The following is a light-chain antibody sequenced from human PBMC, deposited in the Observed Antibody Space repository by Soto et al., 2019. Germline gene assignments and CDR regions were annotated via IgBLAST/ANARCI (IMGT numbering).Light chain of an antibody. J-gene: IGLJ2*01. CDR1: SSDVGGYDY. Sequence: QSALTQPASVSGSPGQSITIPCTGTSSDVGGYDYVSWYQQHPGKAPKLMIYDVVNRPSGVSYRFSGSKSGNTASLTISGLQAEDEADYYCSSYATFNTPWVFGGGTQLTVL. CDR2: DVV. CDR3: SSYATFNTPWV. V-gene: IGLV2-14*03.